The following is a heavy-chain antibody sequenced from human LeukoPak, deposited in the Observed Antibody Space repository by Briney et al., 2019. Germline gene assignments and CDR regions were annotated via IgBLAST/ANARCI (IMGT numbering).Heavy chain of an antibody. CDR2: IYSDGST. Sequence: QTGGSLRLSCAASGFTFGNYGMSWVRQAPGKGLEWVSVIYSDGSTYFADSVKGRFTISRHNSKNTLYLQMNSLRAEDTAVYYCASYGGNSDFDYWGQGTLVTVSS. CDR3: ASYGGNSDFDY. CDR1: GFTFGNYG. J-gene: IGHJ4*02. D-gene: IGHD4-23*01. V-gene: IGHV3-53*01.